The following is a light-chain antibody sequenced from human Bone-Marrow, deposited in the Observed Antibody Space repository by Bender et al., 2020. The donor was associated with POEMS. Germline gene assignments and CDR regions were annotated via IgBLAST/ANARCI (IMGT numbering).Light chain of an antibody. V-gene: IGLV3-1*01. CDR3: QAWDSSAAVV. J-gene: IGLJ2*01. CDR1: GLGDKY. CDR2: QDA. Sequence: SYDLTQPRSVSVSPGQTATITCSGDGLGDKYISWYQVKPGQSPVAVIYQDAKRPSGIPERFSGSNSGNTATLTISGTQAVDEADYYCQAWDSSAAVVFGGGTKLSVL.